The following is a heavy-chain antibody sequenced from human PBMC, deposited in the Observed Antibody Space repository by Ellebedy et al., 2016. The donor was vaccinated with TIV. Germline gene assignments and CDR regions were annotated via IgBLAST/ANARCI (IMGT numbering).Heavy chain of an antibody. V-gene: IGHV3-48*04. CDR3: ARGPPLFDP. J-gene: IGHJ5*02. CDR1: GFTFRDYT. CDR2: IDIGATTI. Sequence: GESLKISCAASGFTFRDYTMNWVRQAPGKGLEWVSYIDIGATTIYYADSVKGRFTISRDNAKNSLFLQMNSRRADDTAVYYCARGPPLFDPWGQGTLVTVSS.